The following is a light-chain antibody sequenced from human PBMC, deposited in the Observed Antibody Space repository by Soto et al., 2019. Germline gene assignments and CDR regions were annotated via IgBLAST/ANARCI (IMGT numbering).Light chain of an antibody. J-gene: IGLJ1*01. CDR1: SSDVGGYNY. CDR2: DVS. Sequence: SALTQPGSVSGSPGQSITTSCTGTSSDVGGYNYVSWYQQHPGKAPKLMIYDVSDRPSGISNRFSASKSGNTASLTISGLQAEDEADYYCCSYTSSSTPWVFGTGTKVTVL. CDR3: CSYTSSSTPWV. V-gene: IGLV2-14*03.